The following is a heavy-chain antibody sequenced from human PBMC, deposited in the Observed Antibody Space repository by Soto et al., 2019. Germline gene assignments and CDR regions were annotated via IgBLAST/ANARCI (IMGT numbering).Heavy chain of an antibody. Sequence: ASVKASCKASGYTFTSYGISWVRQAPGQGLKWMGWISAYNGNTNYAQKLQGRVTMTTDTSTSTAYMELRSLRSDDTAVYYCARGGFVVVVAATWEGAFDIWGQGTMVT. V-gene: IGHV1-18*01. CDR1: GYTFTSYG. CDR2: ISAYNGNT. D-gene: IGHD2-15*01. J-gene: IGHJ3*02. CDR3: ARGGFVVVVAATWEGAFDI.